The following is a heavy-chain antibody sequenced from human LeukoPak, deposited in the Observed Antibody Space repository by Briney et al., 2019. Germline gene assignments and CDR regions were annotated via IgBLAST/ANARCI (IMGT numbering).Heavy chain of an antibody. D-gene: IGHD2/OR15-2a*01. V-gene: IGHV3-7*05. CDR2: MKQDGSEK. CDR3: ARASRRIFEY. Sequence: GGSLRLSCAASGFTFSGSWMNWVRQAPGKGLEWVANMKQDGSEKYYVDSVRGRFTISRDNAKNSLYLQMNSLRAEDTAVYYCARASRRIFEYWGQGTLVTVSS. J-gene: IGHJ4*02. CDR1: GFTFSGSW.